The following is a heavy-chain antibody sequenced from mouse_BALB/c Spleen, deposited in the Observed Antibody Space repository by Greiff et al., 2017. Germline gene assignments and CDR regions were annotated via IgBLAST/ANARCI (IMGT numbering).Heavy chain of an antibody. D-gene: IGHD2-3*01. Sequence: EVQLQESGPGLVKPSQSLSLTCSVTGYSITSGYYWYWIRQFPGNKLEWMGYISYDGSNNYNPSLKNRISITRDTSKNQFFLKLNSVTTEDTATYYCARDDGYYDAMDYWGQGTSVTVSS. J-gene: IGHJ4*01. CDR2: ISYDGSN. CDR3: ARDDGYYDAMDY. CDR1: GYSITSGYY. V-gene: IGHV3-6*02.